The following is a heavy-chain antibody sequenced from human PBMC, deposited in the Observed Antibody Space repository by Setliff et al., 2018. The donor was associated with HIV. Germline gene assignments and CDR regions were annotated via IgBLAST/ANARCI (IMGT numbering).Heavy chain of an antibody. Sequence: GASVKVSCKASGYTFTGYYIHWVRQAPGQGLEWMGRINPNSDATDYAQKFQGRVTMTRDTSISAAYMELSWLRSDDTSMYYCARQLSNSLDYWGQGTLVTVSS. CDR3: ARQLSNSLDY. V-gene: IGHV1-2*06. J-gene: IGHJ4*02. D-gene: IGHD7-27*01. CDR2: INPNSDAT. CDR1: GYTFTGYY.